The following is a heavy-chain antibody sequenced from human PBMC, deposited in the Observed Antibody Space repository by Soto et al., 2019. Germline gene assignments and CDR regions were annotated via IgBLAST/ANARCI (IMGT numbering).Heavy chain of an antibody. CDR2: IHYSGST. J-gene: IGHJ4*02. D-gene: IGHD3-22*01. CDR1: GGSVSSGSYY. Sequence: PSETLSLTCTVSGGSVSSGSYYWSWIRQPPGKGLEWIGYIHYSGSTNYNPSLKSRVTISVDTSKNQFSLKLSSVTAADTAVYYCARARYYYDSSGYYPDYWGQGTLVTVSS. CDR3: ARARYYYDSSGYYPDY. V-gene: IGHV4-61*01.